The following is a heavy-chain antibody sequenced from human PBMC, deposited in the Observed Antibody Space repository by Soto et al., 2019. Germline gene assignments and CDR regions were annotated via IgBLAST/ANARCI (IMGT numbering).Heavy chain of an antibody. D-gene: IGHD4-17*01. CDR1: GYSFTSYA. CDR2: INAGSGYT. Sequence: QVQLVQSGAEVKKPGASVKVSCKASGYSFTSYAMHWVRQAPGQSLEWLGWINAGSGYTTYSQKLQGRVTLTRDTSATTAYMELRSLRSEDTAVYYCASGLPGYFDNFGQGTLVTVSS. J-gene: IGHJ4*02. V-gene: IGHV1-3*01. CDR3: ASGLPGYFDN.